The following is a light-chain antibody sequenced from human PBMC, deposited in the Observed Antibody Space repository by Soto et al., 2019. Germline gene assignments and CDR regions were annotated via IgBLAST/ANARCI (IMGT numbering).Light chain of an antibody. CDR3: VSFTTKKSYV. CDR2: DIA. Sequence: QSALTQPASVSGSPGQSITISCTGTSMDIGAYIFVSWYQQHPGKAPKLIIYDIANRPSGVSYRFSGSKSANTASLTISGLQADDEADYYSVSFTTKKSYVFGTGTKVTVL. CDR1: SMDIGAYIF. J-gene: IGLJ1*01. V-gene: IGLV2-14*03.